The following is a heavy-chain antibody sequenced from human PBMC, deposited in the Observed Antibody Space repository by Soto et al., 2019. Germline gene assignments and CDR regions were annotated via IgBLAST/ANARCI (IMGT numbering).Heavy chain of an antibody. D-gene: IGHD3-16*01. CDR1: GFTFSNAW. V-gene: IGHV3-15*01. CDR2: IKSKTDGGTT. CDR3: TAERGMGGELPFDY. J-gene: IGHJ4*02. Sequence: LSLSCADSGFTFSNAWMSWVRQAPGKGLEWVGRIKSKTDGGTTDYAAPVKGRFTISRDDSKNTLYLQMNSLKTEDTAVYYCTAERGMGGELPFDYWGQGTLVTVSS.